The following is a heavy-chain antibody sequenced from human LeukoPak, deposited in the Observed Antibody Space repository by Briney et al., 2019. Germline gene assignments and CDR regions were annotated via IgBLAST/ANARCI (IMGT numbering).Heavy chain of an antibody. V-gene: IGHV1-69*02. CDR3: ATLVGATTNWFDP. D-gene: IGHD1-26*01. CDR1: GGTFSSYT. Sequence: SVKVSFKASGGTFSSYTLSWVRQAPGQGLEWMGRIIPILGIANYVQKFQGRVTITADKSTSTAYMELSSLRSEDTAVYYCATLVGATTNWFDPWGQGTLVTVSS. J-gene: IGHJ5*02. CDR2: IIPILGIA.